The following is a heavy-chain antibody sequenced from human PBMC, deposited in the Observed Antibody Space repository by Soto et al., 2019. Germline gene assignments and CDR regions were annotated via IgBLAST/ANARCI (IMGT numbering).Heavy chain of an antibody. V-gene: IGHV4-38-2*01. J-gene: IGHJ4*02. CDR2: IYHSGST. Sequence: SETLSLTCAVSGYSISSGYYWGWIRQPPGKGLEWIGSIYHSGSTHYNPSLKSRVTISVDTSKNQFSLKLSSVTAADTAVYYCARAYLPTGTTLGYWGQGTLVTVSS. CDR1: GYSISSGYY. CDR3: ARAYLPTGTTLGY. D-gene: IGHD1-7*01.